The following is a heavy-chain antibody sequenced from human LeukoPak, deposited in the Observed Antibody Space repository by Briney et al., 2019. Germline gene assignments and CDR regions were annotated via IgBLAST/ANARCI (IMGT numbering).Heavy chain of an antibody. CDR1: GYTFTSYG. CDR2: ISPYNGNT. Sequence: GASVKVSCKASGYTFTSYGISWVRQAPGQGLEWMGWISPYNGNTNYAQKLQGRVTMTTDTSTSTAYMELRSLRSDDTAVYYCARVATEYFMGGNWFDPWGQGTLVTVSS. CDR3: ARVATEYFMGGNWFDP. D-gene: IGHD1-26*01. V-gene: IGHV1-18*01. J-gene: IGHJ5*02.